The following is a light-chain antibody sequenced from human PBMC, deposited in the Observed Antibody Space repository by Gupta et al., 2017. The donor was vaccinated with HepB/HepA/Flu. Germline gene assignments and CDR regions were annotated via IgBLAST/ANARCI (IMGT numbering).Light chain of an antibody. J-gene: IGKJ1*01. CDR1: QDISTY. CDR2: DAS. CDR3: QQYDNFPWT. Sequence: DIQMTQSPSSLSASVGDRVTITCQASQDISTYLNWFQQKPGNSPKLLIYDASKLETGVPSRFSGSRSVPDFTFSISSLQPEDIGTYYCQQYDNFPWTFGQGTKVEIK. V-gene: IGKV1-33*01.